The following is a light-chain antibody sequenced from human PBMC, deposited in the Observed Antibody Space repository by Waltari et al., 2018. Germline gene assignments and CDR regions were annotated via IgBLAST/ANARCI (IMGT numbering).Light chain of an antibody. Sequence: DIVLTQSPGPLSVSPGARATPSCRASQSVRRTLAWYQQKPGQAPRLLIYDASTRATGVPDRFSGSGFGTDFSLTISRLEPEDFAVYYCQKYGTLPATFGQGTKVEIK. J-gene: IGKJ1*01. CDR3: QKYGTLPAT. V-gene: IGKV3-20*01. CDR2: DAS. CDR1: QSVRRT.